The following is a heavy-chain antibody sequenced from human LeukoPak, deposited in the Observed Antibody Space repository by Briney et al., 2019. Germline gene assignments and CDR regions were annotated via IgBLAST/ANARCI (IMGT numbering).Heavy chain of an antibody. D-gene: IGHD3-3*01. J-gene: IGHJ4*02. CDR1: GFTFSSYA. V-gene: IGHV3-30*04. Sequence: PGRSLRLSCAASGFTFSSYAMHWVRQAPGKGLEWVAVISYDGSNKYYADSVKGRFTISRDNSKNTLYLQMNSLRAEDTAVYYCAKDHDYDFWSGYYTGISYWGQGTLVTVSS. CDR3: AKDHDYDFWSGYYTGISY. CDR2: ISYDGSNK.